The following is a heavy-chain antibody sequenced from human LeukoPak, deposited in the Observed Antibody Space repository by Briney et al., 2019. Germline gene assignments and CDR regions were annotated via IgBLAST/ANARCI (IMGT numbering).Heavy chain of an antibody. V-gene: IGHV3-43*02. J-gene: IGHJ4*02. CDR2: ISADGGST. CDR3: AKESGKFDY. Sequence: PGGSLRLSRVASGLTFDDSAMHWVRQAPGKGLEWVSLISADGGSTFSADSVKGRFSISRDNSKNSLYLQMNSLRSEDTAMYYCAKESGKFDYWGEGTLVAVSS. CDR1: GLTFDDSA.